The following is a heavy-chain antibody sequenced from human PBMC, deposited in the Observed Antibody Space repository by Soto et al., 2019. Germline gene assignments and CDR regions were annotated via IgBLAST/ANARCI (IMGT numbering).Heavy chain of an antibody. D-gene: IGHD6-13*01. CDR1: GGSISSGDYY. CDR2: IYYSGST. Sequence: QVQLQESGPGLVKPSQTLSLTCTVSGGSISSGDYYWSWLRQPPGKGLEWIGYIYYSGSTYYNPSLKRRVTIARDTSKDQSSLKLSSVTAADTAVYHCARVWYSGRRMDYWGQGTLVTVSS. J-gene: IGHJ4*02. CDR3: ARVWYSGRRMDY. V-gene: IGHV4-30-4*01.